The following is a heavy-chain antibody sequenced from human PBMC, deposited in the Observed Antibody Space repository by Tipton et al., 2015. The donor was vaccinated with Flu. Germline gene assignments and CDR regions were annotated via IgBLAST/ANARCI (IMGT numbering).Heavy chain of an antibody. V-gene: IGHV1-46*01. Sequence: QSGAEVKKPGASVKLSCKASGYNFGSNYIHWVRQAPGQGLEWLGVINPIDGTTAYPRKVQDRVTMTRATSTTTVHMEVNSLTSEDTAVYYCARGGAHDFWGQGTLVTVSS. CDR2: INPIDGTT. CDR3: ARGGAHDF. CDR1: GYNFGSNY. J-gene: IGHJ4*02.